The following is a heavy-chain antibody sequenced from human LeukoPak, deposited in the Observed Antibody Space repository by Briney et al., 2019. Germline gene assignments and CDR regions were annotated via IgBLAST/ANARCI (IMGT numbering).Heavy chain of an antibody. Sequence: PSETLSLTCTVSGGSISSGGYFWSWIRQPPGKGLEWIGYIYQSGSTYYNPSLKSRVTISVDRSKNQFSLNLSSVTAADTAVYYCARDSREDGYNYFAFDIWGQGTMVTVSS. CDR2: IYQSGST. J-gene: IGHJ3*02. CDR3: ARDSREDGYNYFAFDI. CDR1: GGSISSGGYF. V-gene: IGHV4-30-2*01. D-gene: IGHD5-24*01.